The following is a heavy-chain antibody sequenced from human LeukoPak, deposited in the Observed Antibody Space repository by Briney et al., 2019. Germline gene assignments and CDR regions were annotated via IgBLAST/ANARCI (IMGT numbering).Heavy chain of an antibody. CDR1: GFSLSTSAMY. D-gene: IGHD5-18*01. V-gene: IGHV2-70*11. J-gene: IGHJ4*02. CDR2: IDWDDAK. CDR3: ARENNYGYDY. Sequence: SGPTLVNPTRTLTLTCTCSGFSLSTSAMYVSWIRQPPGKALEWLARIDWDDAKYYSTSLKTRLTISKDTSKNQVVLTMTNMDPVDTATYYCARENNYGYDYWGQGTLVTVSS.